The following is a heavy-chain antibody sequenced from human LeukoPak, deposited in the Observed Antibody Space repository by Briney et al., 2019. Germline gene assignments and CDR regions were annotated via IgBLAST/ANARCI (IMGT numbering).Heavy chain of an antibody. CDR1: GGSISSYY. CDR3: AREYYGSSGYYNDY. V-gene: IGHV4-59*01. Sequence: SETLSLTCTVSGGSISSYYWSWIRQPPGKGLEWIGNIYYSGSTNYNPSLKSRVTISVDTSKNQFSLKLSSVTAVDTAVYYCAREYYGSSGYYNDYWGQGALVTVSS. D-gene: IGHD3-22*01. CDR2: IYYSGST. J-gene: IGHJ4*02.